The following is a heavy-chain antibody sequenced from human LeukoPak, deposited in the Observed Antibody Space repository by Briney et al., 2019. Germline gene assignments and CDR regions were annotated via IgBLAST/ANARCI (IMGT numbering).Heavy chain of an antibody. CDR1: GGSISSYY. V-gene: IGHV4-59*01. D-gene: IGHD3-3*01. CDR3: ARAEGATIFGVVIPTYYYYYYMDV. CDR2: IYYSGST. J-gene: IGHJ6*03. Sequence: SETLSLTCTVSGGSISSYYWSWIRQPPGKGLEWIGYIYYSGSTNYNPSLKSRVTISVDTSKNQFSLRLSSVTAADTAVYYCARAEGATIFGVVIPTYYYYYYMDVWGKGTTVTVSS.